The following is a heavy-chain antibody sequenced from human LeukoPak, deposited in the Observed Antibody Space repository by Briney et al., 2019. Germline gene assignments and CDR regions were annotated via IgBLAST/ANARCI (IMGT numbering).Heavy chain of an antibody. Sequence: SETLSLTCTVSGGSISSSNYYWGWIRQPPGKGLEWVASMYYSGSTFYNPSLKSRVTISVDTSNNQFSLRLSSVPAADTAVYYCASLRSLMTLAGLDSWGQGTLVTVS. CDR3: ASLRSLMTLAGLDS. CDR2: MYYSGST. J-gene: IGHJ4*02. V-gene: IGHV4-39*01. D-gene: IGHD6-19*01. CDR1: GGSISSSNYY.